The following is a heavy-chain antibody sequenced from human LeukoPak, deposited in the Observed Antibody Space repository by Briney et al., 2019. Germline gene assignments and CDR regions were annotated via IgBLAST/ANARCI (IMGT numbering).Heavy chain of an antibody. D-gene: IGHD2-2*01. CDR2: ISAYNGNT. Sequence: ASVKVSCKASGYTFTSYGISWVRQAPGQGLEWMGWISAYNGNTNYAQKLQGRVTMTTDTSTSTAYMELRSLRSDDTAVYYCARDHDDCRSASCYDWGQGTLVTVSS. CDR1: GYTFTSYG. J-gene: IGHJ4*02. CDR3: ARDHDDCRSASCYD. V-gene: IGHV1-18*01.